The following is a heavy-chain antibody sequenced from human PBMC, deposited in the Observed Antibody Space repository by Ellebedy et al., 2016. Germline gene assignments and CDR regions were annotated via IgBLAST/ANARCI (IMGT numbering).Heavy chain of an antibody. Sequence: SGPTLVXPTQTLTLTCTFSGFSLSTSGVGVGWIRQPPGKALEWLALIYWDDDKRYSPSLKSRLTITKDTSKNQVVLTMTNMDPVDTATYYCAHLRSSGFADAFDIWGQGTMVTVSS. V-gene: IGHV2-5*02. CDR1: GFSLSTSGVG. J-gene: IGHJ3*02. D-gene: IGHD3-22*01. CDR3: AHLRSSGFADAFDI. CDR2: IYWDDDK.